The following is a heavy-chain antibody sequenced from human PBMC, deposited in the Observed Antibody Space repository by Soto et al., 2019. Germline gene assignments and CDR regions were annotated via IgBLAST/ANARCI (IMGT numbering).Heavy chain of an antibody. D-gene: IGHD6-19*01. J-gene: IGHJ4*01. CDR2: IYHGGTT. V-gene: IGHV4-38-2*02. Sequence: SETLSLTCTVSGYSISSGSYWGWIRQPPGKGPEWMASIYHGGTTFYNPSLKSRVTVSVDKSNNQFSLKLRSVTAADTAVYYCAKAHVMVVAGSPFDYWGHGTLVTVSS. CDR1: GYSISSGSY. CDR3: AKAHVMVVAGSPFDY.